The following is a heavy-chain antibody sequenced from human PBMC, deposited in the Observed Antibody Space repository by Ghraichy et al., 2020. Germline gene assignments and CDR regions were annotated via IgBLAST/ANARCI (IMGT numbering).Heavy chain of an antibody. Sequence: SETLSLTCTVSGGSISSYYWSWIRQPPGKGLEWIGYIYYSGSTNYNPSLKSRVTISVDTSKNQFSLKLSSVTAADTAVYYCARGRRGPYEHLDYWGQGTLVTVSS. D-gene: IGHD5-12*01. CDR2: IYYSGST. CDR3: ARGRRGPYEHLDY. J-gene: IGHJ4*02. V-gene: IGHV4-59*01. CDR1: GGSISSYY.